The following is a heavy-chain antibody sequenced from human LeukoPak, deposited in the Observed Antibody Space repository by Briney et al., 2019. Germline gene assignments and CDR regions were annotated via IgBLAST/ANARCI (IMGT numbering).Heavy chain of an antibody. Sequence: GGSLRLSCAASGFTFANYAMHWGRQVPGKGLEWVSLICGDGDSTYYPDSVKGRFTISRDNSKNSLYLQMNSLRTEDTALYYCAKDIGADYYYDSSGYFIWGQGTMVTVSS. CDR1: GFTFANYA. J-gene: IGHJ3*02. CDR2: ICGDGDST. V-gene: IGHV3-43*02. D-gene: IGHD3-22*01. CDR3: AKDIGADYYYDSSGYFI.